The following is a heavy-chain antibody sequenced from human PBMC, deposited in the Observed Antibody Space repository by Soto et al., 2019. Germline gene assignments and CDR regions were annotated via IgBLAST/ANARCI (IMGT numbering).Heavy chain of an antibody. CDR2: ISYDGSNK. J-gene: IGHJ6*02. CDR3: AKAQTGGIAVAGAANGMDV. V-gene: IGHV3-30*18. D-gene: IGHD6-19*01. CDR1: GFTFSSYG. Sequence: PGGSLRLSCAASGFTFSSYGMHWVRQAPGKGLEWVAVISYDGSNKYYADSVKGRFTISRDNSKNTLYLQMNSLRAEDTAVYYCAKAQTGGIAVAGAANGMDVGGQGTRVTV.